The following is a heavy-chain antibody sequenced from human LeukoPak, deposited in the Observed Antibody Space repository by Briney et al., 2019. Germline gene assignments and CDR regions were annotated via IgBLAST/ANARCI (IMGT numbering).Heavy chain of an antibody. CDR1: GFTFSSYG. D-gene: IGHD3-3*01. J-gene: IGHJ4*02. CDR3: ARDKRVTIDY. Sequence: GRSLRLSCVASGFTFSSYGMHWVRQAPGKGQEWVAVIWYDGSNKYYADSVKGRFTISRDNSKNTLYLQMNSPRAEDTAVYYCARDKRVTIDYWGQGTLVTVSS. V-gene: IGHV3-33*01. CDR2: IWYDGSNK.